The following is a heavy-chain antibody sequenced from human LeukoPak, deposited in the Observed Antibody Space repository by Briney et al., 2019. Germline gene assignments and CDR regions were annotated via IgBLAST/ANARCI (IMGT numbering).Heavy chain of an antibody. CDR3: ARADRDSDWYIDDC. J-gene: IGHJ4*02. Sequence: GGSLRPSCAASGFPFTSYSMHWVRQAPGKGLEWVGVVLYDGSMQYYADSVKGRFTISRDNSKNTLYVQMNSLRGEDTAVYYCARADRDSDWYIDDCWGQGTLVTVSS. CDR2: VLYDGSMQ. D-gene: IGHD6-19*01. CDR1: GFPFTSYS. V-gene: IGHV3-30*04.